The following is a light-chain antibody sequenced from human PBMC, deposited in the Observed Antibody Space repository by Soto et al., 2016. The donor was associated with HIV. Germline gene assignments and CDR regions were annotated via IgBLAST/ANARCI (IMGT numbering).Light chain of an antibody. CDR2: AAS. V-gene: IGKV1-9*01. J-gene: IGKJ4*01. Sequence: DIQLTQSPSFLSASVGDRVTITCRASQGISSYLVWYQQKPGKAPKLLIYAASTLQSGVPSRFSGSGSGTEFTLTISSLQPEDFATYYCQQLNSYPPDFGGGTKVEIK. CDR3: QQLNSYPPD. CDR1: QGISSY.